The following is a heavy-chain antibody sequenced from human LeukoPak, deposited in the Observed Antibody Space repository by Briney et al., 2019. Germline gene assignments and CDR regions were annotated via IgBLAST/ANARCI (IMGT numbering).Heavy chain of an antibody. V-gene: IGHV3-66*01. CDR1: GFTVSSSY. J-gene: IGHJ4*02. D-gene: IGHD3-22*01. CDR3: ARNYYESSAYYYFDY. CDR2: IYSGGGT. Sequence: GGSLRLSCAASGFTVSSSYMNWVRQAPGKGLEWVSLIYSGGGTYYADSVKGRFTISRDNSKNTLYLQMNSLRAKDTAVYYCARNYYESSAYYYFDYWGQGTLVTVSS.